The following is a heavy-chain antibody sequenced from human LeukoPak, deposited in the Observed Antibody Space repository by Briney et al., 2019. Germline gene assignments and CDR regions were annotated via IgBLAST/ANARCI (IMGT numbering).Heavy chain of an antibody. V-gene: IGHV1-69*06. CDR2: IIPIFGTA. CDR3: ARGYSSGWTDYYYGMDV. D-gene: IGHD6-19*01. Sequence: ASVTVSYKASGGTFSSYAISWVGQAPGQGREWMGGIIPIFGTANYAQKFQGRVTITADKSTSTAYMELSSLRSEDTAVYYCARGYSSGWTDYYYGMDVWGKGTTVTVSS. J-gene: IGHJ6*04. CDR1: GGTFSSYA.